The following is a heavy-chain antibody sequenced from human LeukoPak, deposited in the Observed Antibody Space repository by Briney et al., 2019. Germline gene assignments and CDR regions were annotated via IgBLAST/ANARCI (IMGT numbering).Heavy chain of an antibody. CDR2: ISWDGTT. Sequence: GGSLRLSCAASGLIFEDYTMHWVRQAPGKTLEWVSLISWDGTTYYTDSLKGRFTISRDNSKNCLYLQMDTLRSEDTAFYYCVKDLSYESSGSGFDQWGQGTLVTVSS. V-gene: IGHV3-43*01. D-gene: IGHD3-22*01. J-gene: IGHJ4*02. CDR1: GLIFEDYT. CDR3: VKDLSYESSGSGFDQ.